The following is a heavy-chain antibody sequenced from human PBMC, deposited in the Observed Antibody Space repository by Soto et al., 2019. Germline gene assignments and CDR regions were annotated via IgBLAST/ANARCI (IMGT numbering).Heavy chain of an antibody. Sequence: QVQLQESGPGLVKPSETLSLNCTVSGGPISSYYWSWIRQSPGKGLEWIGYIYYSGSTNYNPSLKSRVTFSVDTSKNQFSLEVSSVTAADTAVYYCARGSSGWTPRLDYWGQGTLVTVSS. CDR1: GGPISSYY. J-gene: IGHJ4*02. CDR3: ARGSSGWTPRLDY. D-gene: IGHD6-19*01. V-gene: IGHV4-59*01. CDR2: IYYSGST.